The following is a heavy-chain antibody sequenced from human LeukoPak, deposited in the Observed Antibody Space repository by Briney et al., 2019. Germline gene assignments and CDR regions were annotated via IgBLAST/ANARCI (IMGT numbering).Heavy chain of an antibody. J-gene: IGHJ6*03. CDR3: ARGRPLLKRLRFLEWPRRSTYYMDV. D-gene: IGHD3-3*01. Sequence: ASVKVSCKASGYTFTSYGISWVRQATGQGLEWMGWMNPNSGNTGYAQKFQGRVTITRNTSISTAYMEPSSLRSEDTAVYYCARGRPLLKRLRFLEWPRRSTYYMDVWGKGTTVTVSS. V-gene: IGHV1-8*03. CDR2: MNPNSGNT. CDR1: GYTFTSYG.